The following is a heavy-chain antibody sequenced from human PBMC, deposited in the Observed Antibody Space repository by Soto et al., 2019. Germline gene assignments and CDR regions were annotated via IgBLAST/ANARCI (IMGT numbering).Heavy chain of an antibody. CDR2: ISSSSNTI. CDR1: GFTFSSYS. D-gene: IGHD3-22*01. Sequence: PGGSLRLSCAASGFTFSSYSMNWVRQALGKGLEWVSYISSSSNTIYYADSVKGRFTISRYNAKNSLYLQMDSLRAEDTAVYYCARAPNFYDDTAYYYRLLDYWGQGTLVTVSS. V-gene: IGHV3-48*01. J-gene: IGHJ4*02. CDR3: ARAPNFYDDTAYYYRLLDY.